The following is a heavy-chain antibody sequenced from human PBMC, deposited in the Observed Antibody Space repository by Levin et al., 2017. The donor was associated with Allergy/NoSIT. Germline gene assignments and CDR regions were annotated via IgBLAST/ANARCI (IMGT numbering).Heavy chain of an antibody. V-gene: IGHV3-7*01. Sequence: GESLKVSCAASGFTFSSYWMNWVRQAPGKGLEWVANIKQDGSDKYYVDSVKGRFTISRDNARNSLYLQMNSLRAEDTAVYYCAATKKGYCSGGNCHWGYWGQGTLVTVSS. CDR1: GFTFSSYW. CDR2: IKQDGSDK. CDR3: AATKKGYCSGGNCHWGY. J-gene: IGHJ4*02. D-gene: IGHD2-15*01.